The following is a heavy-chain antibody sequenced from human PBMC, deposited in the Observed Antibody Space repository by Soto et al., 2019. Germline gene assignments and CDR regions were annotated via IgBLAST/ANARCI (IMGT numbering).Heavy chain of an antibody. CDR2: IYYSGSS. CDR1: GGSISNADYY. Sequence: QVQLQESGPGLVKPSQTLSLTCTVSGGSISNADYYWSWVRQPPGKGLEWIGYIYYSGSSFCNPSLKSRVTMSKDTSKNQFSRRLTSVTAADTAVYYCARAIVVTVGGMDVWGRGTTVTVSS. D-gene: IGHD5-12*01. J-gene: IGHJ6*02. CDR3: ARAIVVTVGGMDV. V-gene: IGHV4-30-4*01.